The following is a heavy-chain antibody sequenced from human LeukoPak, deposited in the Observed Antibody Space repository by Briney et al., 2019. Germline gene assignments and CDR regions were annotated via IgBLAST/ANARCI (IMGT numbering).Heavy chain of an antibody. CDR3: ARGDGGDWTKYYFDY. CDR2: INAGNGNT. J-gene: IGHJ4*02. V-gene: IGHV1-3*03. Sequence: ASVKVSCKASGYTFTSYAMHWVRQAPGQRLEWMGWINAGNGNTKYSQEFQGRVTITRDTSASTAYMELSSLRSEDMAVYYCARGDGGDWTKYYFDYWGQGTLVTVSS. CDR1: GYTFTSYA. D-gene: IGHD2-21*01.